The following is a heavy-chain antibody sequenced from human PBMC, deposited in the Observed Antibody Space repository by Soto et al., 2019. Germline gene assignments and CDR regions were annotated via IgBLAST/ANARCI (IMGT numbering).Heavy chain of an antibody. CDR2: IYYSGSA. CDR3: ASASPVVTDV. D-gene: IGHD5-18*01. J-gene: IGHJ6*02. Sequence: QVQLQESGPGLVKPSQTLSLTCTVSGGSISSGDYYWSWIRQPPGKGLEWIGYIYYSGSAYYSPSLKSGVTISVDTSMNQVSLRLSSVTAADTAVYYCASASPVVTDVWGQGTTVTVSS. CDR1: GGSISSGDYY. V-gene: IGHV4-30-4*01.